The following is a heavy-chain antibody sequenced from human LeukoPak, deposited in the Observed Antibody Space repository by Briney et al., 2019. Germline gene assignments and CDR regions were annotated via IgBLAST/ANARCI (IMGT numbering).Heavy chain of an antibody. CDR3: RRDMGGRGGDFDAFDM. CDR2: IYPGDSET. J-gene: IGHJ3*02. CDR1: GYRFSNYW. Sequence: GESLKISCKGSGYRFSNYWIGWVRQLPGKGLEWMGIIYPGDSETRNSPSFQGQVTFSVDKSTNTAYLHWSSLTASDTTMYCARRDMGGRGGDFDAFDMWGHGTMVTVSS. D-gene: IGHD2-21*01. V-gene: IGHV5-51*01.